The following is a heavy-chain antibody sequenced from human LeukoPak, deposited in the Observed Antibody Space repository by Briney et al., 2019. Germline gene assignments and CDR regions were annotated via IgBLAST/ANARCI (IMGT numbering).Heavy chain of an antibody. CDR3: ARTCGGDCYFQDAFDI. Sequence: SQTLSLTCAVSGGSISSGGYSWSWLRQPPGKGLECLGYIYHSGSTYYNPSLKSRVTISVDRSKNQFSLKLSSVTAADTAVYYCARTCGGDCYFQDAFDIWGQGTMVTVSS. V-gene: IGHV4-30-2*01. CDR2: IYHSGST. CDR1: GGSISSGGYS. D-gene: IGHD2-21*02. J-gene: IGHJ3*02.